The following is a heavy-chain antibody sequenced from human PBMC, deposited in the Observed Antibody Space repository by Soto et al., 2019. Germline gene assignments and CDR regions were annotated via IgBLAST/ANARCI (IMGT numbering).Heavy chain of an antibody. Sequence: GESLKISCKGSGYSFTSYWIGWVRQMPGKGLEWMGIIYPGDSDTRNSPSFQGQVTISADKSISTAYLQWSSLKASDTAMDYCASLAVYDILTGWCAFDIWGQGTMVTVSS. D-gene: IGHD3-9*01. CDR2: IYPGDSDT. J-gene: IGHJ3*02. CDR1: GYSFTSYW. CDR3: ASLAVYDILTGWCAFDI. V-gene: IGHV5-51*01.